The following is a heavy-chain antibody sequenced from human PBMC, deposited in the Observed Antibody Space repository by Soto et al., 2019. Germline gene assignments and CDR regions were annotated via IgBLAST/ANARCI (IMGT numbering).Heavy chain of an antibody. CDR1: GGTFSSYA. V-gene: IGHV1-69*06. J-gene: IGHJ5*02. D-gene: IGHD3-3*01. CDR2: IIPIFGTA. CDR3: ARERITIVGVVIQPNWFDP. Sequence: SVNVSCQASGGTFSSYAISWLRQAPGQGVAWMGGIIPIFGTANYAQKFQGRVTITADKSTSTDYMEMSSLRSEDTAVYYCARERITIVGVVIQPNWFDPWGQGTLVTVPS.